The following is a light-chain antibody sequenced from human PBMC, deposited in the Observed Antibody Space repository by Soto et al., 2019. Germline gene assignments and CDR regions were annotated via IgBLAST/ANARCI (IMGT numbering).Light chain of an antibody. J-gene: IGLJ1*01. V-gene: IGLV2-14*01. Sequence: ALTQPASVSGSPGQSITISCTGTSSDVGGYNFVSWYQQHPGKAPKLMIYEVSNRPSGVSTRFSGSKSGNTASLSISGLQAEDEADYYCSSHTSSSTRVFGTGTKVTVL. CDR2: EVS. CDR3: SSHTSSSTRV. CDR1: SSDVGGYNF.